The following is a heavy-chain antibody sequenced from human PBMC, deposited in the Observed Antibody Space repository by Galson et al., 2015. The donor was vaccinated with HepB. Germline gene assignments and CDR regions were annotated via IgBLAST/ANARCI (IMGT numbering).Heavy chain of an antibody. D-gene: IGHD3-10*01. J-gene: IGHJ6*02. V-gene: IGHV3-23*01. CDR1: GVTFSNFG. Sequence: SLRLSCAMSGVTFSNFGMNWVRQAPGKGLEWVSSLSGTGGSTYYADSVKGRFTISRDNSEKTLYLQMNSLRAEDTAVYYCAKCQRDYGLFYHYCAMDVWGQGTTVTVSS. CDR3: AKCQRDYGLFYHYCAMDV. CDR2: LSGTGGST.